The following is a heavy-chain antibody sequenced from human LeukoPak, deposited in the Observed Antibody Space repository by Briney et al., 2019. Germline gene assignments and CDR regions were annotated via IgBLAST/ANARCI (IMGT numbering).Heavy chain of an antibody. J-gene: IGHJ4*02. V-gene: IGHV3-74*01. CDR1: GFTFSNYW. CDR3: ARYHTGGF. Sequence: PGGSLRLSCEASGFTFSNYWIHWVRQARGKGLEWVSRISQDGSDTIYADCVKGRPTDSRENAKNTVFLQLSSLKAGDTAVYYCARYHTGGFWGQGRLVTVSS. D-gene: IGHD1-14*01. CDR2: ISQDGSDT.